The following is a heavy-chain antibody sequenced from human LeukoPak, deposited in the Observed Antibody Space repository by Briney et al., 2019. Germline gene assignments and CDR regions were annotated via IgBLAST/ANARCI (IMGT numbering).Heavy chain of an antibody. J-gene: IGHJ4*02. CDR1: GFTFSNSE. CDR3: GRLTAYYSDY. CDR2: ISITGGTT. Sequence: GGSLGLSCAASGFTFSNSEMNWVRQAPGKGLEWLSFISITGGTTHYAVSVKGRFTISRDNAQSSLFLQMNNLRAEDTAVYYCGRLTAYYSDYWGQGTLVTVSS. V-gene: IGHV3-48*03.